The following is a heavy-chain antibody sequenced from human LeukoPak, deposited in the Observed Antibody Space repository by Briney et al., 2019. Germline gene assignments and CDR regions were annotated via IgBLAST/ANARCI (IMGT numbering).Heavy chain of an antibody. CDR2: MHYSGST. J-gene: IGHJ6*03. Sequence: SETLSLTCTVSGGSISTSRYYWGWIRQPPGKGLEWIGRMHYSGSTYYNPSLKSRVTISIDTSKNQFSLKLTSVTAADTAVYYCARVCKQPPAQKYYYYYMDVWGKGTTVTISS. CDR1: GGSISTSRYY. D-gene: IGHD1-14*01. V-gene: IGHV4-39*07. CDR3: ARVCKQPPAQKYYYYYMDV.